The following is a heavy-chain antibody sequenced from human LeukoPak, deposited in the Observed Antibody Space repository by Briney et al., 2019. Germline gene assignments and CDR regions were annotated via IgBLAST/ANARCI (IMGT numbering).Heavy chain of an antibody. J-gene: IGHJ4*02. CDR3: ARMGGGLNVGANDY. V-gene: IGHV3-21*01. D-gene: IGHD1-26*01. CDR2: ISSSSSYI. Sequence: KSGGSLRLSCAASGFTFSSYSMNWVRQAPGKGLEWVSSISSSSSYIYYADSVKGRFTISRDNAKNSLYLQMNSLRAEDTAVYYCARMGGGLNVGANDYWGQGTLVTVSS. CDR1: GFTFSSYS.